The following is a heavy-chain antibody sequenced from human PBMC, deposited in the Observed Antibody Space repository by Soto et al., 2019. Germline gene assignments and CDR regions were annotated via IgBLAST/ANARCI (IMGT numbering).Heavy chain of an antibody. Sequence: SETLSLTCTVSGGSVSSGSYYWSWIRQPPGKGLEWIGYIYYSGSTNYNPSLKSRVTISVDTSKNQFSLKLSSVTAADTAVYYCARALTVLVPAAIWSSYYYGMDVWGQGTTVTVS. CDR1: GGSVSSGSYY. CDR2: IYYSGST. CDR3: ARALTVLVPAAIWSSYYYGMDV. J-gene: IGHJ6*02. D-gene: IGHD2-2*02. V-gene: IGHV4-61*01.